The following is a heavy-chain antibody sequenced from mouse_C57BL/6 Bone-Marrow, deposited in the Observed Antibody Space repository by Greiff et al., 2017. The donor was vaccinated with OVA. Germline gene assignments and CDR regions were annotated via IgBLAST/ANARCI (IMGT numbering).Heavy chain of an antibody. CDR2: ILPGSGST. V-gene: IGHV1-9*01. Sequence: VKLLESGAELMKPGASVKLSCKATGYTFTGYWIEWVKQRPGHGLEWIGEILPGSGSTTYNEKFKGKATFTADTSSNTAYMQLSSLTTEDSAIYYCARRVLFYWYFEVWGTGTTVTVSS. CDR3: ARRVLFYWYFEV. D-gene: IGHD1-1*02. J-gene: IGHJ1*03. CDR1: GYTFTGYW.